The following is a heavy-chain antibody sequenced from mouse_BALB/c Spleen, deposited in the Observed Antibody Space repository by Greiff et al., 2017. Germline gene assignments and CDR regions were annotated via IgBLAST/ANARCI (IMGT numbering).Heavy chain of an antibody. V-gene: IGHV1-7*01. D-gene: IGHD2-3*01. J-gene: IGHJ2*01. CDR3: ARDYYGYYGYFDY. CDR1: GYTFTSYW. CDR2: INPSTGYT. Sequence: QVQLQQSGAELAKPGASVKMSCKASGYTFTSYWMHWVKQRPGQGLEWIGYINPSTGYTEYNQKFKDKATLTADKSSSTAYMQLSSLTSEDSAVYYCARDYYGYYGYFDYWGQGTTLTVSS.